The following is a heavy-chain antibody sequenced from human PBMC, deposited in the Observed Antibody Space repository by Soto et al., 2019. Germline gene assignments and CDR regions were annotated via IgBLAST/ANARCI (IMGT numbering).Heavy chain of an antibody. D-gene: IGHD5-18*01. CDR2: IDPSDSYT. CDR1: GYSFTSYW. CDR3: ARYPYSYGYYYYYGMDV. J-gene: IGHJ6*02. V-gene: IGHV5-10-1*01. Sequence: PGESLKISCKGSGYSFTSYWISWVRQMPGKGLEWMGRIDPSDSYTNYSPSFQGHVTISADKSISTAYLQWSSLKASDTAMYYCARYPYSYGYYYYYGMDVWGQGTTVTAP.